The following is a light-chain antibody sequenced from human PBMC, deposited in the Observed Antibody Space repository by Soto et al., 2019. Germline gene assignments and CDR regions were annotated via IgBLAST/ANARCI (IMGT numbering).Light chain of an antibody. CDR1: SSDVGGYNY. Sequence: QSALTQPASVSGSPGQSITISCTGTSSDVGGYNYVSWYQQHPGKAPKLMIYEVSNRPSGVSNRFSGSQSGNTASLTISGLQAEDEADYYCSSYTSSSTPHVFGTGTKVTVL. CDR2: EVS. CDR3: SSYTSSSTPHV. V-gene: IGLV2-14*01. J-gene: IGLJ1*01.